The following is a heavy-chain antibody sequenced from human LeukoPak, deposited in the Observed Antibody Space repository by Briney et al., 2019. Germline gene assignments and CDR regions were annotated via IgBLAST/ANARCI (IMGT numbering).Heavy chain of an antibody. CDR2: THYSGAT. V-gene: IGHV4-59*08. CDR3: ARHRCSGGSCYPMNWFDP. CDR1: GGSISSYY. D-gene: IGHD2-15*01. J-gene: IGHJ5*02. Sequence: SETLSLTCTVSGGSISSYYWSWLRQPPGKGLEYIGYTHYSGATNYNPSLKSRVTISLDTPGNQFSLKLSSVTAADTAVYYCARHRCSGGSCYPMNWFDPWGQGTLVTVSS.